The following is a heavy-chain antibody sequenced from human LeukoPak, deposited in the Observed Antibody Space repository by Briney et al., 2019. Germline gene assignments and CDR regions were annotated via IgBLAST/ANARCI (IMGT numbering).Heavy chain of an antibody. CDR3: ARYSSGWSPFDY. D-gene: IGHD6-19*01. CDR1: GGSISSGGYY. J-gene: IGHJ4*02. CDR2: IYHSGST. Sequence: SQTLSLTCTVSGGSISSGGYYWSWIRQPPGKGLEWIGYIYHSGSTYYNPSLKSRVTISVDRSKNQFSLKLSSVTAADTAVYYCARYSSGWSPFDYWGQGTLVTVSS. V-gene: IGHV4-30-2*01.